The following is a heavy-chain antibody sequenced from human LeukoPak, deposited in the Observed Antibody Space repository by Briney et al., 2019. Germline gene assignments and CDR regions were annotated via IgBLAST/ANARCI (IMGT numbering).Heavy chain of an antibody. Sequence: ASVKVSCKVSGYTLTELSMHWVRQAPGKGLEWMGGFDPEDGETIYAQKFQGRVTMTEDTSTDTAYMELSSLRSEDTAVYYCATEGLTMVRGVIYYYGMDVWGQGTTVTVSS. CDR1: GYTLTELS. CDR3: ATEGLTMVRGVIYYYGMDV. V-gene: IGHV1-24*01. D-gene: IGHD3-10*01. J-gene: IGHJ6*02. CDR2: FDPEDGET.